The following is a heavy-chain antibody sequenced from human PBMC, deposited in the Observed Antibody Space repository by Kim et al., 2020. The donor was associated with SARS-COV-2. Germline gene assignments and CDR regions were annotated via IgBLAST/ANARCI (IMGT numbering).Heavy chain of an antibody. CDR3: AKDSPWRTDY. V-gene: IGHV3-23*01. Sequence: GGSLRLSCAASGFTFSSYDMTWVRQAPGKGLEWVSTIGGGCEWTYYADSVRGRFAMSRDNSENTLFLQMNSLRAEDTAVYYCAKDSPWRTDYWGQGTLVTVSS. J-gene: IGHJ4*02. CDR1: GFTFSSYD. CDR2: IGGGCEWT.